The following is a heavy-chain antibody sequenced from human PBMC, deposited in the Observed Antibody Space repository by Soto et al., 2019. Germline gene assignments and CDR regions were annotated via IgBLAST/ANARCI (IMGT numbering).Heavy chain of an antibody. CDR1: GFTFSSYA. D-gene: IGHD6-13*01. J-gene: IGHJ4*02. CDR3: AKGRRLVAAADKFDY. CDR2: ISGSGGST. V-gene: IGHV3-23*01. Sequence: GGSRRLSCAASGFTFSSYAMSWVRQAPGKGLEWVSAISGSGGSTYYADSVKGRFTISRDNSKNTLYLQMNSLRAEDTAVYYCAKGRRLVAAADKFDYWGQGTLVTVSS.